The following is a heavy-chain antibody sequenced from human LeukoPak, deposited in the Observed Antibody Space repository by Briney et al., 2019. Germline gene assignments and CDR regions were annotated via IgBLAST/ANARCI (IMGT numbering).Heavy chain of an antibody. D-gene: IGHD2-2*01. Sequence: SETLSLTCTVSSGSISSYYCSWIRQPPGKGLEWIGYIYYSGSTNYNPSLKSRVTISVDTSRNQFSLKLNSVTAADTAVYYCVARYCSSTSCYSYFQHWGQGTLVTVSS. CDR3: VARYCSSTSCYSYFQH. J-gene: IGHJ1*01. V-gene: IGHV4-59*08. CDR2: IYYSGST. CDR1: SGSISSYY.